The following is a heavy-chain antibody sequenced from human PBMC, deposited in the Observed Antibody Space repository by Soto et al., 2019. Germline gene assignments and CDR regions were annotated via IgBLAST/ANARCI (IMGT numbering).Heavy chain of an antibody. V-gene: IGHV6-1*01. CDR2: TYYRSKWYN. CDR3: AREGYCSGGSCPPKHYYYLYFQH. CDR1: GDSVSSNSAA. J-gene: IGHJ1*01. D-gene: IGHD2-15*01. Sequence: QSQTLSLTCAISGDSVSSNSAAWNWIRQSPSRGLEWLGRTYYRSKWYNDYAVSVKSRITINPDTSKNQFSLQLNSVTPEDTAVYYCAREGYCSGGSCPPKHYYYLYFQHWGQGTLVTVSS.